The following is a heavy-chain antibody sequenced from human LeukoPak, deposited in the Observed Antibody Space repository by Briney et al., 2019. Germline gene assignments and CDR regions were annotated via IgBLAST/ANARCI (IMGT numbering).Heavy chain of an antibody. V-gene: IGHV4-4*02. J-gene: IGHJ5*02. Sequence: SETLSLTCAVSGVSISSSNWWHWVRQPPGRGLEWIGEIYHSGSTNYNPSLKSRVTISLDKSEHQFSLKLSSVTAADTAVYYCSRLPDPWGQGTLVTVSS. CDR2: IYHSGST. CDR1: GVSISSSNW. CDR3: SRLPDP.